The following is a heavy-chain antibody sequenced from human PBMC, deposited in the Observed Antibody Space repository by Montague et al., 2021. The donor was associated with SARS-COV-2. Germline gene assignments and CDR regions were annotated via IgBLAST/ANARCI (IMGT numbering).Heavy chain of an antibody. V-gene: IGHV4-34*01. Sequence: SETLSLTCAVYGGSLSGYYWSWIRQPPGKGLEWIGSIYYSGSTYYSPSLKSRVTISVDTSKNQFSLKLSSVIAADTAVYYCARFPTSYYYDSKAAPATPDAFDIWGQGTMVTVSS. CDR1: GGSLSGYY. D-gene: IGHD3-22*01. J-gene: IGHJ3*02. CDR3: ARFPTSYYYDSKAAPATPDAFDI. CDR2: IYYSGST.